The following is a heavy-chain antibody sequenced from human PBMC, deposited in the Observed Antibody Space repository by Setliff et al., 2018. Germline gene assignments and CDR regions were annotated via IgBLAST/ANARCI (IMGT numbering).Heavy chain of an antibody. CDR2: ISYDGTIT. D-gene: IGHD6-19*01. V-gene: IGHV3-30*04. J-gene: IGHJ4*02. Sequence: GGSLRLSCAASGFLYSNNAFHWVRQTPGKGLEWVAVISYDGTITHYVDSVKGRFSISRDNSQNTLYLQMNSLRTEDTAVYYCTRRSANSSADWGQGTLVTVSS. CDR1: GFLYSNNA. CDR3: TRRSANSSAD.